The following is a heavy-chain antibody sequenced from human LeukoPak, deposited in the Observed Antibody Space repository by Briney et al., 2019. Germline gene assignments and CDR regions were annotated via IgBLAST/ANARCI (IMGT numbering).Heavy chain of an antibody. CDR3: ARGGAFYWNPRY. J-gene: IGHJ4*02. Sequence: GGSLRLSCVASGFTVSDYYMSWVRQAPGKGLEWVSLLYTDDTTIYSDSVEGRFTISRDDSKNTIYLHMTTLRGEDTAVYYCARGGAFYWNPRYWGQGTLVTVSS. D-gene: IGHD1-1*01. CDR1: GFTVSDYY. CDR2: LYTDDTT. V-gene: IGHV3-53*01.